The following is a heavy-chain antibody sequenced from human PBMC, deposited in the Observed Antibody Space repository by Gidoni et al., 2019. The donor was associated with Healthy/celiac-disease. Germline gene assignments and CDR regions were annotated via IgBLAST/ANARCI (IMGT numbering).Heavy chain of an antibody. D-gene: IGHD3-16*01. V-gene: IGHV3-30-3*01. CDR1: GFTFSSYA. CDR2: RSYDGSNK. CDR3: ARGPTSRGFDY. J-gene: IGHJ4*02. Sequence: QVQLVESGGGVVQPGRSLRRPCAASGFTFSSYAMHWVRQAPGKGLEWVSVRSYDGSNKYYADSVKGRFTISRDNSKNTLYLQMNSLRAEDTAVYYCARGPTSRGFDYWGQGTLVTVSS.